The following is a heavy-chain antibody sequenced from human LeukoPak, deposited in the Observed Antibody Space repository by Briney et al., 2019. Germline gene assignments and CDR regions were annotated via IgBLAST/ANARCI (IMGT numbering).Heavy chain of an antibody. J-gene: IGHJ5*02. Sequence: GSLRLSSAASGFTFSSYGMSWVRQPPGKGLEWIGEINHSGSTNYNPSLKSRVTISVDTSKNQFSLKLSSVTAADTAVYYCARVAAAAGNNWFDPWGQGTLVTVSS. D-gene: IGHD6-13*01. V-gene: IGHV4-34*01. CDR1: GFTFSSYG. CDR2: INHSGST. CDR3: ARVAAAAGNNWFDP.